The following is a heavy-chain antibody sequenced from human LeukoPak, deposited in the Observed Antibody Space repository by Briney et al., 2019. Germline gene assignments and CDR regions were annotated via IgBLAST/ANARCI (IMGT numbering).Heavy chain of an antibody. J-gene: IGHJ4*02. CDR1: GFTFSAYA. Sequence: PGGSLRLSCEASGFTFSAYAMTWVRQAPGKGLEWVSSIGSDNKPHYSESVKGRFAISRDNSKSMLFLQLNSLRAEDTALYYCARDPSNTSGWYIYFDYWGQGTLVTVSS. CDR2: IGSDNKP. CDR3: ARDPSNTSGWYIYFDY. V-gene: IGHV3-23*01. D-gene: IGHD6-19*01.